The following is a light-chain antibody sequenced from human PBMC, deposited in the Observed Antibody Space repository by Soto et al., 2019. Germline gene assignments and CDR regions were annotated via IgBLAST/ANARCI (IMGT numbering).Light chain of an antibody. CDR1: SSDIGAYNY. V-gene: IGLV2-8*01. CDR3: SSYAGSNDRWV. CDR2: EVS. Sequence: QSVLTQPPSASGSPGQSVTISCTGTSSDIGAYNYVSWYQQHPGKAPKLMIHEVSKRPSGVPDRFSGSKSGNTASLIVSGLQAEDEADYYCSSYAGSNDRWVFGGGTQLTVL. J-gene: IGLJ3*02.